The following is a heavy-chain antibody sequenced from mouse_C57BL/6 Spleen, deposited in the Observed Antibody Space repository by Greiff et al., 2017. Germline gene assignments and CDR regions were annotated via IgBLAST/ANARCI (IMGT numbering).Heavy chain of an antibody. J-gene: IGHJ2*01. CDR1: GYTFTDYY. CDR2: INPNNGGT. Sequence: EVQLQQSGPELVKPGASVKISCKASGYTFTDYYMNWVKQSHGKSLEWIGDINPNNGGTSYNQKFKGKATLTVDKSSSTAYMEIRGLTSEDSAVYYCARYRDDWGQGTTLTVAS. V-gene: IGHV1-26*01. CDR3: ARYRDD.